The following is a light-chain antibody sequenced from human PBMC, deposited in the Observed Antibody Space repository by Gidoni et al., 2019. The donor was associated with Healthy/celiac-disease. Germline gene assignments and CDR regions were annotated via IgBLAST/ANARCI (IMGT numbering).Light chain of an antibody. CDR3: MQALQTPQFT. CDR2: LGS. J-gene: IGKJ3*01. V-gene: IGKV2-28*01. Sequence: DSVMPQSPLSLPVTPGEPASTSCRSSRSLLHSNGYNYLDWYLQKPGQSPQLLIYLGSTRASGVPDRFSGSGSGTDFTLKISRVEAEDVGVYYCMQALQTPQFTFGPGTKVDIK. CDR1: RSLLHSNGYNY.